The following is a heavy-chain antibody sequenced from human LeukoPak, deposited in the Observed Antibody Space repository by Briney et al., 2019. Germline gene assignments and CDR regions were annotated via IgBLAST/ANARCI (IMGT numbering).Heavy chain of an antibody. Sequence: PSETLSLTCTVSGGSISSYYWSWIRQPPGKGLGWIGYIYYSGSTNYNPSLKSRVTISVDTSKNQFSLKLSSVTAADTAVYYCARDRAYFGYYYYYMDVWGKGTTVTVSS. J-gene: IGHJ6*03. CDR2: IYYSGST. CDR3: ARDRAYFGYYYYYMDV. D-gene: IGHD2-21*01. V-gene: IGHV4-59*12. CDR1: GGSISSYY.